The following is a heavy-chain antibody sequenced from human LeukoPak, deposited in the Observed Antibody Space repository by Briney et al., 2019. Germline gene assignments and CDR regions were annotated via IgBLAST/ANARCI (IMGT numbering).Heavy chain of an antibody. Sequence: SVKVSCKASGCTFSSYAISWVRQAPGQGLEWMGRIIPIFGTANYAQKFQGRVTITTDESTSTAYMELRSLRSEDTAVYYCARDPVSGVVAATVYYYYMDVWGKGTTVTVSS. V-gene: IGHV1-69*05. D-gene: IGHD2-15*01. CDR2: IIPIFGTA. J-gene: IGHJ6*03. CDR1: GCTFSSYA. CDR3: ARDPVSGVVAATVYYYYMDV.